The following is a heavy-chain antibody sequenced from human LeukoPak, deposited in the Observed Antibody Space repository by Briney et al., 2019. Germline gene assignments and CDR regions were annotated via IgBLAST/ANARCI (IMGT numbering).Heavy chain of an antibody. Sequence: GGSLRLSCAASGFTSSSYWMSWVRQAPGKGLEWVANIKQDGSEKYYVDSVKGRFTISRDDAKNSLYLQMNSLRAEDTAVYYCARDRGSSGWYEFDYRGQGTLVTVSS. V-gene: IGHV3-7*01. CDR3: ARDRGSSGWYEFDY. CDR1: GFTSSSYW. J-gene: IGHJ4*02. CDR2: IKQDGSEK. D-gene: IGHD6-19*01.